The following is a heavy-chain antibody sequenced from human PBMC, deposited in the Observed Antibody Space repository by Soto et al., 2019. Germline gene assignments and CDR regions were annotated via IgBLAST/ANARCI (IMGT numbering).Heavy chain of an antibody. CDR3: ARARAYCSGGSCQGAYYYYYMDV. Sequence: ASVKVSCKASGYTFTSYGISWVRQAPGQGLEWMGWISAYNGNTNYAQKLQGRVTITTDTSTSTAYMELSSLRSEDTAVYYCARARAYCSGGSCQGAYYYYYMDVWGKGTTVTVSS. V-gene: IGHV1-18*01. J-gene: IGHJ6*03. CDR2: ISAYNGNT. D-gene: IGHD2-15*01. CDR1: GYTFTSYG.